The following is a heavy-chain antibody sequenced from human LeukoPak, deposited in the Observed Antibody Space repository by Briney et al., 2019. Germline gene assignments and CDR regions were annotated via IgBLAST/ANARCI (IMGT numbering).Heavy chain of an antibody. Sequence: SETLSLTCAVYGGSFSGYYWSWLRQPPGKGLEWIGEINHSGSTNYNPSLKSRVTISVDTSKNQFSLKLSSVTAADTAVYYCARRRVLLWFGELPFDYWGQGTLVTVSS. D-gene: IGHD3-10*01. CDR3: ARRRVLLWFGELPFDY. CDR1: GGSFSGYY. J-gene: IGHJ4*02. V-gene: IGHV4-34*01. CDR2: INHSGST.